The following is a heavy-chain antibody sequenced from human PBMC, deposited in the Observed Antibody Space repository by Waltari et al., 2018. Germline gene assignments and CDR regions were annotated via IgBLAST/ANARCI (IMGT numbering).Heavy chain of an antibody. Sequence: QLQLQESGPGLVKPSETLSLTCTVPGGSLRSSSYYWGWIRQPPGKGPEWMGSIFYSGSTYYNSSLKSRVSMSVDTSKKQFSLKLNSVTAADTAVYYCARRLNHCSSTSCPFDYWGLGILVTVSS. V-gene: IGHV4-39*01. CDR2: IFYSGST. J-gene: IGHJ4*02. CDR1: GGSLRSSSYY. D-gene: IGHD2-2*01. CDR3: ARRLNHCSSTSCPFDY.